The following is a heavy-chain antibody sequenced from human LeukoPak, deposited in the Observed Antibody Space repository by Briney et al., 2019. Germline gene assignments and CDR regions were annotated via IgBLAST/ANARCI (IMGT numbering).Heavy chain of an antibody. D-gene: IGHD3-9*01. Sequence: TGRSLRLSCAASGFTFSSYAMHWVRQAPGKGLEWVAVISYDGSNKYYADSVKGRFTISRDNSKNTLYLQMNSLRAEDTAVYYCATDILTGYYITDIDYWGQGTLVTVSS. V-gene: IGHV3-30*04. CDR3: ATDILTGYYITDIDY. CDR2: ISYDGSNK. J-gene: IGHJ4*02. CDR1: GFTFSSYA.